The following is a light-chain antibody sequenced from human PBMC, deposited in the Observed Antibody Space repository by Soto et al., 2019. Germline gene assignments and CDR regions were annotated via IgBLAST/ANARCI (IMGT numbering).Light chain of an antibody. J-gene: IGKJ5*01. Sequence: DIQMTQPPASLSTSVGDRVTITCRASQGISNYLAWYQHKPGKVPKLLIYAASTLQSGIPSRFGGGGPGTNFTLTISSLQPEDVATYYCQNYNSAPITFGQGTRLEIK. CDR3: QNYNSAPIT. CDR1: QGISNY. CDR2: AAS. V-gene: IGKV1-27*01.